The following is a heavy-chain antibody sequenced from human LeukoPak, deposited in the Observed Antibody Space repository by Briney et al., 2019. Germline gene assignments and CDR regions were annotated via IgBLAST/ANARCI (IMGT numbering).Heavy chain of an antibody. Sequence: GASVKVPCKASGYTFTSYYMHWVRQAPGQGLEWMGIINPSGGSTSYAQKFQGRVTMTRDTSTSTVYMELSSLRSEDTAVYYCARGNYDSSGYYYLLTYYFDYWGQGTLVTVSS. CDR3: ARGNYDSSGYYYLLTYYFDY. D-gene: IGHD3-22*01. J-gene: IGHJ4*02. CDR1: GYTFTSYY. CDR2: INPSGGST. V-gene: IGHV1-46*01.